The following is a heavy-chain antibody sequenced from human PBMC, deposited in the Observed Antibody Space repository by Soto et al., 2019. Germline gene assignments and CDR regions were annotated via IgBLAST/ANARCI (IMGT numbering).Heavy chain of an antibody. CDR2: ISAHNGNT. J-gene: IGHJ4*02. V-gene: IGHV1-18*01. Sequence: QVQLVQSGAEVKKPGASVKVSCQGSGYAFTTYGITWVRQAPGQGLEWMGWISAHNGNTNYAQKLQGRVTVTRDTSTSTAYMELRSLIYDDTAVYYCARGRYGDYWGQGALVTVSS. CDR1: GYAFTTYG. CDR3: ARGRYGDY. D-gene: IGHD1-1*01.